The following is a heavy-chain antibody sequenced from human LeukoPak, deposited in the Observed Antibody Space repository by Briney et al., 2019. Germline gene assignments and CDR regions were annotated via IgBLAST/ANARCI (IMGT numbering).Heavy chain of an antibody. J-gene: IGHJ4*02. D-gene: IGHD5-24*01. V-gene: IGHV3-20*04. Sequence: GGSLRLSCVASGFTFDADGMSWVRQAPEKGLEWVSSINSNGASTVYVDSVKGRFTISRDNAKNSLYLQMNSLRAEDTAVHYCAKSGYNRFDYWGQGTLVTVSS. CDR1: GFTFDADG. CDR3: AKSGYNRFDY. CDR2: INSNGAST.